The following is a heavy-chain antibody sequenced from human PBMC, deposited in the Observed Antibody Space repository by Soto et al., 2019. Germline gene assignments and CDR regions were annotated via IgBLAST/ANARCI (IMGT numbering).Heavy chain of an antibody. D-gene: IGHD2-15*01. V-gene: IGHV1-69*13. CDR1: GGTFSSYA. J-gene: IGHJ4*02. Sequence: SVKVSCKASGGTFSSYAISWVRQAPGQGLEWMGGIIPIFGTANYAQKFQGRVTITADESTSTAYMELSSLRAADTAVYYCAHTPGPYCSGGSCPLPDPYYFDYWGQGTLVTRLL. CDR2: IIPIFGTA. CDR3: AHTPGPYCSGGSCPLPDPYYFDY.